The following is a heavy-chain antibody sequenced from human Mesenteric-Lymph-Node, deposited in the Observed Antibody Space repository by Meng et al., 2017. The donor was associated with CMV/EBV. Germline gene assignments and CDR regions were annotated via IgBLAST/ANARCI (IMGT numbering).Heavy chain of an antibody. D-gene: IGHD3-16*01. Sequence: GSLRLSCTVSGGSISSSSYYWGWIRQPPGKGLEWIGSIYYSGSTYYNPSLKSRVTISIDTSNNQFSLKLSSLTAADTAVYYCARGRGAYLARQLDYWGQGTLVTVSS. J-gene: IGHJ4*02. CDR1: GGSISSSSYY. CDR3: ARGRGAYLARQLDY. V-gene: IGHV4-39*07. CDR2: IYYSGST.